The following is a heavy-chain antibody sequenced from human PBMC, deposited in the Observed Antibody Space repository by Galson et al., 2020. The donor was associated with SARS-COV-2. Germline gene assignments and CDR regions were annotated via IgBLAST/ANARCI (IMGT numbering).Heavy chain of an antibody. CDR3: ARHFRDPRDELVVVITLFFDY. D-gene: IGHD3-22*01. J-gene: IGHJ4*02. CDR1: GGSISSSSYY. Sequence: SETLSLTCTVSGGSISSSSYYWGWIRQPPGKGLEWIGSIYYSGSTYYNPSLKSRVTLSVDTSKNQFSLKLSSVTAADTAVYYCARHFRDPRDELVVVITLFFDYWGQGTLVTVSS. CDR2: IYYSGST. V-gene: IGHV4-39*01.